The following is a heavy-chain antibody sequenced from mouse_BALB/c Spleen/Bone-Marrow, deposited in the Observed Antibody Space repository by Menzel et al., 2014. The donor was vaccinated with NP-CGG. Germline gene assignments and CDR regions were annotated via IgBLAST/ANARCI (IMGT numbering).Heavy chain of an antibody. CDR3: ARGWITTGFAY. J-gene: IGHJ3*01. CDR2: IRNKANGYTT. Sequence: DVMLVESGGGLVQPGGSLRLSCATSGFTLTDYYMSWVRQPPGKALEWLGFIRNKANGYTTEYSASVKGRFTISRDNSQSILYLQMNTLRAEDSATYYCARGWITTGFAYWGQGTLVTVSA. D-gene: IGHD1-1*01. CDR1: GFTLTDYY. V-gene: IGHV7-3*02.